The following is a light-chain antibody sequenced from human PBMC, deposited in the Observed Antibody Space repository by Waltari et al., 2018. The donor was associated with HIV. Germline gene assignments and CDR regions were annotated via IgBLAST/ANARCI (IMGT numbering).Light chain of an antibody. CDR3: CSYAGSSAFV. Sequence: QSALTQPASVSGSPGPSITISSTGTSSDVVSYNLVSWYQHHPGKAPKLMIFEVTKRPSGVSNRFSGSKSGNTASLTISGLQADDEADYYCCSYAGSSAFVFGTGTKVTVL. CDR1: SSDVVSYNL. CDR2: EVT. V-gene: IGLV2-23*02. J-gene: IGLJ1*01.